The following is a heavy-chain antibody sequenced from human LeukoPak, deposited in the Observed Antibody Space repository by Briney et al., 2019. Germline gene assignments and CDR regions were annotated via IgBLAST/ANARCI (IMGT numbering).Heavy chain of an antibody. CDR2: INHSGST. D-gene: IGHD3-22*01. CDR1: GGSFSGYY. Sequence: PSETLSLTCAVHGGSFSGYYWSWIRQPPGKGLEWIGEINHSGSTNYNPSLKSRVTISVDTSKNQFSPKLSSVTAADTAVYYCARVDTYYYDSSGYYLLDYWGQGTLVTVSS. V-gene: IGHV4-34*01. J-gene: IGHJ4*02. CDR3: ARVDTYYYDSSGYYLLDY.